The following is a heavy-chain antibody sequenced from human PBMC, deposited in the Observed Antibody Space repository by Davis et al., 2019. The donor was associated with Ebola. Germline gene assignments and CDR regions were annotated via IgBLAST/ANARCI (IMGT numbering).Heavy chain of an antibody. Sequence: HTGGPLRPSCAAPGFTLSSYWMHWVRQAPGKGLVWVSRINSDGSSTSYADSVKGRFTISRDNSRNTLYLHMSSLRAEDTAVYYCAKDLGSFANYYGMDVWGKGTTVTVSS. V-gene: IGHV3-74*01. CDR2: INSDGSST. D-gene: IGHD2/OR15-2a*01. J-gene: IGHJ6*04. CDR3: AKDLGSFANYYGMDV. CDR1: GFTLSSYW.